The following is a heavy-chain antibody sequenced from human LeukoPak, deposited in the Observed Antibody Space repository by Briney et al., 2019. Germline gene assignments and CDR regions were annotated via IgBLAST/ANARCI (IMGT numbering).Heavy chain of an antibody. CDR1: GASISRYY. Sequence: PSETLSLTCTVSGASISRYYWSWIRQPPGKGLEWIGYFHYSGNTNYNPSLSSRITMSVDTSKNQFSLKLNSVTAADTAVYCCARRAAALDYWGLGTLVTVSS. V-gene: IGHV4-59*08. CDR2: FHYSGNT. J-gene: IGHJ4*02. CDR3: ARRAAALDY. D-gene: IGHD6-13*01.